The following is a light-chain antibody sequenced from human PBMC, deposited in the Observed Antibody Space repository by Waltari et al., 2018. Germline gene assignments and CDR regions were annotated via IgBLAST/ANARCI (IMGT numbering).Light chain of an antibody. V-gene: IGLV1-44*01. CDR1: SSNIESNT. CDR2: SNN. CDR3: AVWDDSLSGVV. J-gene: IGLJ2*01. Sequence: SVLTQAPSASGTPGRRVTISCSGSSSNIESNTVNWYQQLPGTAPKLLIYSNNQRPSGVPDRFSGSKSGTSASLAISGLQSEDEAEYSCAVWDDSLSGVVFGGGTKLTVL.